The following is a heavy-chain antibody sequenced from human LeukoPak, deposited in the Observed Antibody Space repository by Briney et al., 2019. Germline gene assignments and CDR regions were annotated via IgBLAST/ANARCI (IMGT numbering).Heavy chain of an antibody. CDR1: GGTFSSYA. CDR2: IIPIFGTA. V-gene: IGHV1-69*05. CDR3: ARGRGDYGGNTGFDY. D-gene: IGHD4-23*01. Sequence: SLKVSCKASGGTFSSYAISWVRQAPGQWLELMAGIIPIFGTANYAQKFQGRVTITTDESTSTAYMELSSLRSEDTAVYYCARGRGDYGGNTGFDYWGQGTLVTVSS. J-gene: IGHJ4*02.